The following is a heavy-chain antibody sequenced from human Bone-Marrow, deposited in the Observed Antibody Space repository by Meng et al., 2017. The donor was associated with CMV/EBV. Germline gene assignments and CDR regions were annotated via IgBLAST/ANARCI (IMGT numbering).Heavy chain of an antibody. CDR2: IYYSGSP. CDR1: RGSLRGTIYY. CDR3: ASGGMDV. Sequence: AESLSLSCTVSRGSLRGTIYYWGWIRQPPGKGLEWIGSIYYSGSPYYNPSLKSRLTISVDMSKNQFSLKLNSVTAADTAVYYWASGGMDVWGQGIPVPV. V-gene: IGHV4-39*07. J-gene: IGHJ6*02.